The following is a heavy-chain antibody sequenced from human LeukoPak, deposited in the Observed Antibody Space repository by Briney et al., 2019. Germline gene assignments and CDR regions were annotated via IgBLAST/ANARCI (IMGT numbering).Heavy chain of an antibody. Sequence: NSSQTLSLTCAVSGGSISSGGYSWSWIRQPPGNGLEWIGYIYHSGSTYYNPSLKSRVTISVDRSKNQFSLKLSSVTAADTAVYYCARGVDGDYVAYYFDYWGQGTLVTVSS. CDR2: IYHSGST. D-gene: IGHD4-17*01. V-gene: IGHV4-30-2*01. J-gene: IGHJ4*02. CDR3: ARGVDGDYVAYYFDY. CDR1: GGSISSGGYS.